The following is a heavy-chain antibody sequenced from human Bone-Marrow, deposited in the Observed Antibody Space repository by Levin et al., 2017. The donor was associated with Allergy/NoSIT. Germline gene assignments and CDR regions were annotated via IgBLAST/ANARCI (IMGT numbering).Heavy chain of an antibody. V-gene: IGHV1-69*13. CDR1: GGIFSNFA. CDR3: VVGDCSRSSCYRVGHFYYLLDV. CDR2: IIPWFDTR. J-gene: IGHJ6*02. Sequence: EASVKVSCKASGGIFSNFAISWVRQAPGQGLEWMGGIIPWFDTRNYAQKFQGRVTISADSSTTTAYLELNSLTSEDTAVFYCVVGDCSRSSCYRVGHFYYLLDVWGQGTTVTVSS. D-gene: IGHD2-2*01.